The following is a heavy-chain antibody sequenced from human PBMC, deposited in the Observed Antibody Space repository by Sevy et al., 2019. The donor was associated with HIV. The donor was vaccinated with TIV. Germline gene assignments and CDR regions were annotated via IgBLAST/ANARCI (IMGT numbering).Heavy chain of an antibody. CDR1: GGSTSTYY. Sequence: SQTLSLTCTVSGGSTSTYYWNWIRQPPGKGLEWNGYISDSGFSNDNPSLRSRVTISIDTSKNQFSLRLTSVSAADTAVYYCARGGGRTDWGMDVWGPGTTVTVSS. J-gene: IGHJ6*02. D-gene: IGHD1-1*01. V-gene: IGHV4-59*01. CDR2: ISDSGFS. CDR3: ARGGGRTDWGMDV.